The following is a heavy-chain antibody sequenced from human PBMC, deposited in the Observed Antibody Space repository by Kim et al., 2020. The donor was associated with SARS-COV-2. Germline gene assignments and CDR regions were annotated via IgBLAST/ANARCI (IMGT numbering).Heavy chain of an antibody. Sequence: GGSLRLSCAASGFTFSSYGMHWVRQAPGKGLEWVAVIWYDGSNKYYADSVKGRFTISRDNSKNTLYLQMNSLRAEDTAVYYCARVKTKYGSGSYHPLIDYWGQGTLVTVSS. CDR1: GFTFSSYG. V-gene: IGHV3-33*01. J-gene: IGHJ4*02. D-gene: IGHD3-10*01. CDR3: ARVKTKYGSGSYHPLIDY. CDR2: IWYDGSNK.